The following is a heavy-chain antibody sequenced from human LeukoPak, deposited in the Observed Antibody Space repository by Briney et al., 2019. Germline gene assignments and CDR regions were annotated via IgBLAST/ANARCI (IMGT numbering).Heavy chain of an antibody. Sequence: SETLSLTCSVSGGSISSSNYYWSWIRQPAGKGLEWIGRIYTSESTNYNPSLKSRVTISVDTSKNQFSLRLSSVTAADTAVYYCARLTTGLVLNYWGQGTLVTVSS. CDR1: GGSISSSNYY. CDR3: ARLTTGLVLNY. J-gene: IGHJ4*02. CDR2: IYTSEST. V-gene: IGHV4-61*02. D-gene: IGHD2/OR15-2a*01.